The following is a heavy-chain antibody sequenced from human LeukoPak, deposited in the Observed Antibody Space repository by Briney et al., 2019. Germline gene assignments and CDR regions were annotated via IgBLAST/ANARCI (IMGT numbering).Heavy chain of an antibody. CDR1: GFTFSSSA. CDR3: AKGQRWESPHYLDS. J-gene: IGHJ4*02. V-gene: IGHV3-23*01. Sequence: GGSLRLSCAASGFTFSSSAMSWVRQVPGKGLEWVSGISASGGSTYYADSVRGRFTISRDNSKNTLYVQMNSLRDEDTAVYYCAKGQRWESPHYLDSWGQGTLVTVSS. CDR2: ISASGGST. D-gene: IGHD1-26*01.